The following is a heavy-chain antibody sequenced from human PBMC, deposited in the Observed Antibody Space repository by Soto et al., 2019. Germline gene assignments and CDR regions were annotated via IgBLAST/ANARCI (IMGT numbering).Heavy chain of an antibody. Sequence: ASVKVSCKASGYTFTNNYIHWVRQAPGQGLEWMGWINAGNGNTKYSQKFQGRVTITRDTSASTAYMELSSLRSEDTAVYYCARGAAGTDYWGQGTLVTDSS. J-gene: IGHJ4*02. CDR3: ARGAAGTDY. CDR1: GYTFTNNY. V-gene: IGHV1-3*01. CDR2: INAGNGNT. D-gene: IGHD6-13*01.